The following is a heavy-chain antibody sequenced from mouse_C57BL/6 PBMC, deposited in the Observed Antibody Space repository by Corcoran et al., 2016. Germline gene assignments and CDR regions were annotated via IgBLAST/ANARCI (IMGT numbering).Heavy chain of an antibody. D-gene: IGHD2-5*01. CDR1: GYTFTVYY. CDR2: IFPGSGST. V-gene: IGHV1-75*01. J-gene: IGHJ1*03. Sequence: QVQLPQSGPGLVMPGASVKISCKASGYTFTVYYINWGKQRSGQGLEWIVWIFPGSGSTYYNDKFKGKATLTVDKSSSTAYMLLSSLTSEDSAVYFYARNYSNYWYFDVWGTGTTVTVSS. CDR3: ARNYSNYWYFDV.